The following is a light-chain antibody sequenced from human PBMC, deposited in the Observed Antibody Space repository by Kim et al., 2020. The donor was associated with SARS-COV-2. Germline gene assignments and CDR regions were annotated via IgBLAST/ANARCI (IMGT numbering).Light chain of an antibody. CDR1: SGHSSYA. Sequence: ASVKLTGTLSSGHSSYAIAWHQQQPEKGPRYLMKLNSDGSHNKGDEIPDRFSGSSSGAEHYLTISSLQSEDEADYYCQTWDTGSRVFGGGTQLTVL. CDR2: LNSDGSH. V-gene: IGLV4-69*01. CDR3: QTWDTGSRV. J-gene: IGLJ3*02.